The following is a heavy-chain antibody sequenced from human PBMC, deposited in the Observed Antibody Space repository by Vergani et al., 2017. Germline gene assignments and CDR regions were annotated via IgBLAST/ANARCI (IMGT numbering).Heavy chain of an antibody. V-gene: IGHV1-69*01. J-gene: IGHJ6*02. CDR2: IIPIFGTA. Sequence: QVQVVQSGAEVKKSGASVKVSCKTSGYTFSNYYMHWVRQAPGQGLEWMGGIIPIFGTANYAQKFQGRVTITADESTSTAYMELSSLRSEDTAVYYCARASGTSGSYYTPPYGMDVWGQGTTVTVSS. CDR3: ARASGTSGSYYTPPYGMDV. D-gene: IGHD3-10*01. CDR1: GYTFSNYY.